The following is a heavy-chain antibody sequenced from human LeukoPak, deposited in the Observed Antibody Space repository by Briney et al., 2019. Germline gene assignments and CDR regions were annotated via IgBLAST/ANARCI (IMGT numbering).Heavy chain of an antibody. J-gene: IGHJ4*02. D-gene: IGHD3-22*01. CDR1: GLTFSIYA. V-gene: IGHV3-30*01. CDR2: ISYDGSNQ. Sequence: GRSLRLSCAASGLTFSIYAMHWVRQAPGKGLEWVAVISYDGSNQYYADSVKGRFTISRDNSKNTLYLQMNSLRAEDTAVYYCARYHDSDSDGYPTGFDYWGQGTLVTVSS. CDR3: ARYHDSDSDGYPTGFDY.